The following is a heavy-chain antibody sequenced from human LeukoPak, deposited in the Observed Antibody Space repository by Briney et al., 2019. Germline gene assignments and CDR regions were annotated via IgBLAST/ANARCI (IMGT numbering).Heavy chain of an antibody. CDR2: IYYSGST. CDR1: GGSISSSSYY. CDR3: AREATSSGIAFDI. V-gene: IGHV4-39*07. J-gene: IGHJ3*02. D-gene: IGHD5-12*01. Sequence: SETLSLTCTVSGGSISSSSYYWGWIRQPPGKGLEWIGSIYYSGSTYYNPSLKSRVTISVDTSKNQFSLKLSSVTAADTAVYYCAREATSSGIAFDIWGQGTMVTVSS.